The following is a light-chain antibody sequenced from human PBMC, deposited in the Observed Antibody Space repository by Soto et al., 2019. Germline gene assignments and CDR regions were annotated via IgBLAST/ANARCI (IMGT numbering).Light chain of an antibody. V-gene: IGKV3-15*01. CDR1: QSVRGY. CDR2: RIF. Sequence: EIVMTQSPGTVSVFPGETVTLSCRASQSVRGYLDWFHQKPGQAPRLVLLRIFTRAIGVPARFSGSGSETEFTLTICGLQSEDSGVYYCLQHYSWPRTFGQGTKVEIK. J-gene: IGKJ1*01. CDR3: LQHYSWPRT.